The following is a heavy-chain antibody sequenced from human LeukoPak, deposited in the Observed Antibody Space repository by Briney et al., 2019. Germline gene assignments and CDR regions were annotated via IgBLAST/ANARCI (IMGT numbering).Heavy chain of an antibody. CDR2: IKQDGSEK. D-gene: IGHD3-3*01. CDR3: ASTNAYDFWSGYSVFDY. CDR1: GFTFSSYW. V-gene: IGHV3-7*01. J-gene: IGHJ4*02. Sequence: GGSLRLSCAASGFTFSSYWMSWVRQAPGKGLGWVANIKQDGSEKYYVDSVKGRFTISRDNAKNSLYLQMNSLRAEDTAVYYCASTNAYDFWSGYSVFDYWGQGTLVTVSS.